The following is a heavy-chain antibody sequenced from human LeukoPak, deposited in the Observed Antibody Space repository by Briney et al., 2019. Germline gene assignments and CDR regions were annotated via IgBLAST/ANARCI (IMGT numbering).Heavy chain of an antibody. CDR2: ISYDGSIE. CDR3: AKPPYDSSGYYQSTFDY. Sequence: PGGSLRLSCAASGFSFSSYGMHWVRQAPRKGLEWVAVISYDGSIEYYADSVKGRFTISRDNSKNTLYLQMNSLRAEDTAVYYCAKPPYDSSGYYQSTFDYWGQGTLVTVSS. J-gene: IGHJ4*02. CDR1: GFSFSSYG. D-gene: IGHD3-22*01. V-gene: IGHV3-30*18.